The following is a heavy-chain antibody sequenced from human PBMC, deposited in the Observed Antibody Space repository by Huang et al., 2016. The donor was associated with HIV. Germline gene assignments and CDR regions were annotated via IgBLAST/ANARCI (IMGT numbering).Heavy chain of an antibody. CDR1: GFSFSNYA. Sequence: QVQLVESGGGVVQPGRSLRLSCVASGFSFSNYAVHWVRQAPGKGLEWVAVISYDGTRKYYADSVKGRFTVSRDNSKNTAYVQMNNPRGGDTAVYYCARAPEFGSYEFDQWGLGTLVTVSS. CDR2: ISYDGTRK. J-gene: IGHJ4*02. CDR3: ARAPEFGSYEFDQ. D-gene: IGHD2-15*01. V-gene: IGHV3-30-3*01.